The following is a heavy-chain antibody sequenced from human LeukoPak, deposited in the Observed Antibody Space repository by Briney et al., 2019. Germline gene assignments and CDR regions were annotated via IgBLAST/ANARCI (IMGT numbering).Heavy chain of an antibody. CDR3: TRKRSLVSKNGLDV. CDR1: GFSFTNAW. CDR2: LSYHGITE. Sequence: GGSLRLSCAASGFSFTNAWMSWVRQAPGKGLEWVAALSYHGITEYYRESDKGRFTISRDNGKNTLYLQMNSLRAEDTAVYYCTRKRSLVSKNGLDVWGQGTTVTVSS. V-gene: IGHV3-30*03. D-gene: IGHD5/OR15-5a*01. J-gene: IGHJ6*02.